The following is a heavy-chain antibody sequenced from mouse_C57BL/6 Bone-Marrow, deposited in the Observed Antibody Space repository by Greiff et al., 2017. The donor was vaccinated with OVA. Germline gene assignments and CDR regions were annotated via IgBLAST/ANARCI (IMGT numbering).Heavy chain of an antibody. CDR3: ARGSPRFAY. V-gene: IGHV1-81*01. J-gene: IGHJ3*01. CDR2: IYPRSGNT. Sequence: QVHVKQSGAELARPGASVKLSCKASGYTFTSYGISWVKQRTGQGLEWIGEIYPRSGNTYYNEKFKGKATLTADKSSSTAYMELRSRTSEDSAVDFCARGSPRFAYWGQGTLVTVSA. CDR1: GYTFTSYG.